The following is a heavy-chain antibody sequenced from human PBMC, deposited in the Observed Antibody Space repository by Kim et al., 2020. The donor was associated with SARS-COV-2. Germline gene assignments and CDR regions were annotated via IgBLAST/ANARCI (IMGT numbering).Heavy chain of an antibody. CDR2: ISGSGGSS. D-gene: IGHD2-15*01. Sequence: GGSLRLSCAASGFTFNTYAMTWVRQAPGKGLEWVSAISGSGGSSFYTDSVKGRFTISRDNSKDTLYLLMNRLRVEDTAVYYCAKNKGVDPVAVVADAFDVWGQGTMVTVSS. CDR3: AKNKGVDPVAVVADAFDV. CDR1: GFTFNTYA. V-gene: IGHV3-23*01. J-gene: IGHJ3*01.